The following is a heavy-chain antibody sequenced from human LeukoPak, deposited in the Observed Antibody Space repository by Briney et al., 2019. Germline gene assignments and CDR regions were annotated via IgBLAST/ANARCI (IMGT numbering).Heavy chain of an antibody. V-gene: IGHV4-4*07. CDR2: IYTSGST. Sequence: SETLSLTCTVSGGSISSYYWSWIRQPAGKGLEWIGRIYTSGSTNYNPSLKSRVTMSVDTSKNQFSLKLSSVTAADTAVYYCARGRYSYGTDAFDIWGQGTMVTVSS. CDR1: GGSISSYY. J-gene: IGHJ3*02. D-gene: IGHD5-18*01. CDR3: ARGRYSYGTDAFDI.